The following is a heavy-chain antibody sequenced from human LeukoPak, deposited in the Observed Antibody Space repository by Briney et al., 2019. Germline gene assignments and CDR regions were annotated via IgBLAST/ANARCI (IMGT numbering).Heavy chain of an antibody. CDR2: ISSSCSTI. CDR1: GFTFSDYY. D-gene: IGHD3-10*01. V-gene: IGHV3-11*04. CDR3: ARDGTYYYGSGSYSGRNWFDP. J-gene: IGHJ5*02. Sequence: GGSLRLSCAASGFTFSDYYMSWIRQAPGKGLEWVSYISSSCSTIYYADSVKGRFTISRDNAKNSLYLQMNSLRAEDTAVYYCARDGTYYYGSGSYSGRNWFDPWGQGTLVAVSS.